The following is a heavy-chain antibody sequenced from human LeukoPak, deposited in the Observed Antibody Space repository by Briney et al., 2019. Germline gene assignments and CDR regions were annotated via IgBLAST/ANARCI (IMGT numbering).Heavy chain of an antibody. D-gene: IGHD3-16*01. Sequence: PGGSLRLSCAVSGFAFGSEAMSWVRQSPARGLEWVASISPGGGTTYYADYVKGRFTISRDNSKNSLFVQMNSLRAGDTAVYYCARGLTSGGNCFDIWGQGTMVTVSS. CDR2: ISPGGGTT. CDR3: ARGLTSGGNCFDI. V-gene: IGHV3-23*01. J-gene: IGHJ3*02. CDR1: GFAFGSEA.